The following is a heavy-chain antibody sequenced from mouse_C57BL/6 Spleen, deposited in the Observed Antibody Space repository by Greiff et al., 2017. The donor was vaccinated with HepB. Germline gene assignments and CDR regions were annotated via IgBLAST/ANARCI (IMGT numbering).Heavy chain of an antibody. V-gene: IGHV2-6*03. CDR2: IWSDGST. Sequence: VQRVESGPGLVAPSPILSITCTVSGFSLTSYGVHWVRQPPGKGLEWLVVIWSDGSTTYNTALKSRLSISKYNSKSQVVLKMNSLQTDDKAMYYCAREGITTVVGGYCDFWGTGTTVTVSS. CDR1: GFSLTSYG. J-gene: IGHJ1*03. CDR3: AREGITTVVGGYCDF. D-gene: IGHD1-1*01.